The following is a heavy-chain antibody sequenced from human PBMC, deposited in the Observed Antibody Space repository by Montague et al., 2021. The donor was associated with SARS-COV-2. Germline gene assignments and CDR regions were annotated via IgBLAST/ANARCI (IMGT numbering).Heavy chain of an antibody. J-gene: IGHJ6*02. V-gene: IGHV4-39*01. CDR3: ARLVETYYYYYGMDV. CDR2: IYYSGST. D-gene: IGHD4-23*01. Sequence: SETLSLTCTVSGGSISSSSYYWGWIRQPPGKGLEWIGSIYYSGSTYYNPSLKSRVTISVDTSKNQFSLKLSSVTAVDTAVYYCARLVETYYYYYGMDVWGQGTTVTVSS. CDR1: GGSISSSSYY.